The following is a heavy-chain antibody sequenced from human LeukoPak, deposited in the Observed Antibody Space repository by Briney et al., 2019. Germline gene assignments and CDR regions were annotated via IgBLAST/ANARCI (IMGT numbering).Heavy chain of an antibody. V-gene: IGHV4-39*07. D-gene: IGHD2-2*01. CDR3: AREDCSSTSCSHNGMNWFDP. CDR1: GGFISSGTYY. J-gene: IGHJ5*02. Sequence: SETLSLTCTVSGGFISSGTYYWGWIRQPPGKGLEWIGSIFYSGSTYYNPSLKSRVTISVDTSKSQFFLKLSSVTAADTAVYYCAREDCSSTSCSHNGMNWFDPWGQGTLVTVSS. CDR2: IFYSGST.